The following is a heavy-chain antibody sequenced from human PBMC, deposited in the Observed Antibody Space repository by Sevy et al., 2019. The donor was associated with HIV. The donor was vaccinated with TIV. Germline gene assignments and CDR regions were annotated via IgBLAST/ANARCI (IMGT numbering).Heavy chain of an antibody. D-gene: IGHD3-16*01. J-gene: IGHJ4*02. CDR1: GFTFSANW. V-gene: IGHV3-7*01. CDR3: AHETFGRFES. CDR2: IKGDGSDK. Sequence: GGCLRLCCAASGFTFSANWMNWVRQAPGKGLEWVANIKGDGSDKHYVDSVEGRFTISRDNAKNLLYLQMNSLRVEDTAVYYCAHETFGRFESWGQGNLVTVSS.